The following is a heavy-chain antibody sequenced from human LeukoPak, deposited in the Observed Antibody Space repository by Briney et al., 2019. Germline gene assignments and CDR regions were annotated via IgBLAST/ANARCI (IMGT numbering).Heavy chain of an antibody. CDR1: GGSISSSN. Sequence: PSETLSLTCAVSGGSISSSNWWSWVRQAPGKGLEWVSIISGSGGSTYYADSVKGRFTISRDNSKNTLYLQMNSLRAEDTAIYYCAKAGPLVGAPSSHFGYWGQGTLVTVSS. V-gene: IGHV3-23*01. CDR2: ISGSGGST. CDR3: AKAGPLVGAPSSHFGY. J-gene: IGHJ4*02. D-gene: IGHD1-26*01.